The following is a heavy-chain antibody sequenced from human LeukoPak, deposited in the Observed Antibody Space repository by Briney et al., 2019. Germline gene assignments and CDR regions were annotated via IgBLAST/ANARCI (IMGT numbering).Heavy chain of an antibody. Sequence: PSETLSLTCTVSGYSISSGYYWGWVRQAPGKGLEWVSALSGSGGSTYYADSVKGRFTISRDNSKNTLYLQMNSLRAEDTAVYYCAKAEDYDFWSGYYKNWFDPWGQGTLVTVSS. J-gene: IGHJ5*02. CDR1: GYSISSGYY. CDR3: AKAEDYDFWSGYYKNWFDP. D-gene: IGHD3-3*01. CDR2: LSGSGGST. V-gene: IGHV3-23*01.